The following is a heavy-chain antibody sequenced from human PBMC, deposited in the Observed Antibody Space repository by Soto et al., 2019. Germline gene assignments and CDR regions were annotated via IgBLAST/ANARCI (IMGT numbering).Heavy chain of an antibody. J-gene: IGHJ4*02. D-gene: IGHD6-13*01. CDR1: GFTFSSYA. Sequence: GSLRLSCAASGFTFSSYAMSWVRQAPGKGLEWVSAISGSGGSTYYADSVKGRFTISRDNSKNTLYLQMNSLRAEDTAVYYCAKDHRWIAAAGGALDYWGQGTLVTVSS. CDR3: AKDHRWIAAAGGALDY. CDR2: ISGSGGST. V-gene: IGHV3-23*01.